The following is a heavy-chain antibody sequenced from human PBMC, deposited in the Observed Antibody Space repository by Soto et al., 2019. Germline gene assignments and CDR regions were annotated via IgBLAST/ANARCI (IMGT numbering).Heavy chain of an antibody. CDR2: ISAYNGNT. V-gene: IGHV1-18*04. Sequence: QVQLVQSGAEVKKPGASVKVSCKASGYTFTSYGISWVRQAPGQGLEWMGWISAYNGNTNYAQKLQGGVTMTTDTATSTAYMELRSLRSEDTAVYYCARDRPQYYYDSSGYKVDIWGKGTMVTVSS. CDR3: ARDRPQYYYDSSGYKVDI. D-gene: IGHD3-22*01. J-gene: IGHJ3*02. CDR1: GYTFTSYG.